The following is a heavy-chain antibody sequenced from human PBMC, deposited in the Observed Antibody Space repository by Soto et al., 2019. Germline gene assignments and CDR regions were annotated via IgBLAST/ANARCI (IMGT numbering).Heavy chain of an antibody. J-gene: IGHJ4*02. D-gene: IGHD6-13*01. Sequence: EVQLVESGGGLVQPGGSLSISCAAYGFTFSSYWMRWVRQAPGKGLEWVANIKKDGSEKYYVDSVKGRFTISRDNAKNSLYLQMNSLRAEDTAVYYCASHRGYSSSWHLFDYWGQGTLVTVSS. CDR3: ASHRGYSSSWHLFDY. CDR2: IKKDGSEK. V-gene: IGHV3-7*03. CDR1: GFTFSSYW.